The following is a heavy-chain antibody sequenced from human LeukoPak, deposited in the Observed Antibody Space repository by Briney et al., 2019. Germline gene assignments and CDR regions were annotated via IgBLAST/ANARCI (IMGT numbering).Heavy chain of an antibody. D-gene: IGHD3-3*01. CDR2: IYSGGST. CDR1: GFTVSSNY. Sequence: PGGSLRLSCAASGFTVSSNYMSWVRQAPGKGLEWVSVIYSGGSTYYADSVKGRFTISRDNSKNTLYLQINSLRAEDTAVYYCASRWVSGTYYDFSYMDVWGKGTTVTVSS. J-gene: IGHJ6*03. CDR3: ASRWVSGTYYDFSYMDV. V-gene: IGHV3-53*01.